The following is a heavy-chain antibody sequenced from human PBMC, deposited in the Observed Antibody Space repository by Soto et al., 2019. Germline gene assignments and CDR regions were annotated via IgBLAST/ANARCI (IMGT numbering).Heavy chain of an antibody. V-gene: IGHV3-33*01. CDR3: ARDNNSYAEEAHFHY. CDR2: IWYDGSNK. Sequence: QVQLVESGGGVVQPGRSLRLSCAASGFTFSSYGMHWVRQAPGKGLEWVAVIWYDGSNKYYADSVKGRFTISRDNSKNTSYLQMNSLRAEDTAVYYCARDNNSYAEEAHFHYSGQGTLVTVSS. D-gene: IGHD5-18*01. CDR1: GFTFSSYG. J-gene: IGHJ4*02.